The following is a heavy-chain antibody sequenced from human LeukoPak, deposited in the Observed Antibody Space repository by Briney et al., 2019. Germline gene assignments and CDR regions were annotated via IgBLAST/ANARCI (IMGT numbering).Heavy chain of an antibody. D-gene: IGHD6-13*01. V-gene: IGHV1-46*01. Sequence: SVKVSCKASGYTFTDYYLHWVRQAHGQGLEWMGIINSSCSTPRYEQKFQGRVTMTSDTSTRTVYMELSSLSLEDTAVYYCARVKLSRSSGYSTNWFDPWGQGTLVTVSS. J-gene: IGHJ5*02. CDR3: ARVKLSRSSGYSTNWFDP. CDR2: INSSCSTP. CDR1: GYTFTDYY.